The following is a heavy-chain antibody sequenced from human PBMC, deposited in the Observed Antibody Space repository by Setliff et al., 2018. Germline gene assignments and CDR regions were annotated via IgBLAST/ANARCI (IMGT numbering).Heavy chain of an antibody. CDR2: VYYSGNT. J-gene: IGHJ4*02. CDR1: GGSISTTAYF. CDR3: ARYDSSGYSENYYFDY. V-gene: IGHV4-39*07. D-gene: IGHD3-22*01. Sequence: SETLSLTCTVSGGSISTTAYFWGWARQPPGSGLEWIGCVYYSGNTYYSPSLKSRVTMFVDTSKNQFSLMLCSVTAADTAIYYCARYDSSGYSENYYFDYWGQGTLVTVSS.